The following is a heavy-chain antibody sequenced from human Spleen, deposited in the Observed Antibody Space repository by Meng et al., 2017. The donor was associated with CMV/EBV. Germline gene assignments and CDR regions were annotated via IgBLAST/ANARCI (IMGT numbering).Heavy chain of an antibody. CDR2: ISAGGGST. CDR3: ARKTGDDSGLTGGMDV. Sequence: GESLKISCAASAFTFRNYAMSWVRQAPGKGLEWVSTISAGGGSTYYADSVKGRFTISRDNAKNSLYLQMNSLRAEDTAVYYCARKTGDDSGLTGGMDVWGQGTTVTVSS. J-gene: IGHJ6*02. D-gene: IGHD3-22*01. V-gene: IGHV3-23*01. CDR1: AFTFRNYA.